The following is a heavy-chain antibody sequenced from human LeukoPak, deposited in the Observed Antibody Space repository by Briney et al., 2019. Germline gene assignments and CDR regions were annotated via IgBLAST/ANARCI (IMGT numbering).Heavy chain of an antibody. D-gene: IGHD4-17*01. Sequence: SETLSLTCTVSGDSISDYYWSWIRQPPGKGLEWIGYIYYSGSTNYNPSLKSRVTISVDTSKNQFSLKLWSVTAADTAVYYCARHNYGDYFPALSLDYWGQGTLVTVSS. J-gene: IGHJ4*02. CDR1: GDSISDYY. CDR2: IYYSGST. CDR3: ARHNYGDYFPALSLDY. V-gene: IGHV4-59*08.